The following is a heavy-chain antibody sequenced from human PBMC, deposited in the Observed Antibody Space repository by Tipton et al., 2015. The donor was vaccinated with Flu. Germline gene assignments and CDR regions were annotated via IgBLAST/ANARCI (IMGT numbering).Heavy chain of an antibody. Sequence: TLSLTCTVPGNFIRSGGFYWTWIRRPAGKGLEWLGRVYNTGSTDYNPSLESRVTMSVDLFKNQISLRLSSVTAADTAVYYCARDTREGSSANNWFDPWGQGILVTVSS. CDR1: GNFIRSGGFY. CDR3: ARDTREGSSANNWFDP. D-gene: IGHD6-6*01. J-gene: IGHJ5*02. V-gene: IGHV4-61*02. CDR2: VYNTGST.